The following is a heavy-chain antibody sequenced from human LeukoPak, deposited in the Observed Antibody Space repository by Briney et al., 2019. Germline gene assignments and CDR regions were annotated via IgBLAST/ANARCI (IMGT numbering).Heavy chain of an antibody. CDR1: GYTITGYY. D-gene: IGHD1-1*01. CDR2: INPNNGGT. J-gene: IGHJ4*02. V-gene: IGHV1-2*02. Sequence: GASVKVSCKAFGYTITGYYIHWVRQAPGQGLERMAWINPNNGGTNSAQKFQGRVTMTRDTSIGTAYMELNRLTYDDTAVYYCGRDRHWNQGNFDYWGQGTLVTVSS. CDR3: GRDRHWNQGNFDY.